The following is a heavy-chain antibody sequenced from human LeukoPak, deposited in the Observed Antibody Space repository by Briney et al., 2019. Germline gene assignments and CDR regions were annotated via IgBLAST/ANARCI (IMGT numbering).Heavy chain of an antibody. CDR2: ISRSGSTI. D-gene: IGHD3-9*01. CDR1: GFTFSSYS. CDR3: ARDLELRYFDCDAFDL. Sequence: GGSLRLSCAASGFTFSSYSMNWVRQAPGKGLEWVSYISRSGSTIYYADSVKGRFTISRDNAKNSLYLQMDSLRAEDTAVYYCARDLELRYFDCDAFDLWGQGTMVTVSS. V-gene: IGHV3-48*04. J-gene: IGHJ3*01.